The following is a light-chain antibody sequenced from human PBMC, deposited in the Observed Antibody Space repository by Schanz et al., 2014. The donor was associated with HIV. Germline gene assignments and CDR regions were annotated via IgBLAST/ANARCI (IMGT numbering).Light chain of an antibody. CDR2: NTF. CDR3: ATWDDSLDGWV. V-gene: IGLV1-44*01. J-gene: IGLJ3*02. CDR1: SSNFRSNA. Sequence: QSVLTQPPSASGTPGQRVTISCSGSSSNFRSNAVNWYQQLPGTAPRLVIYNTFHRPSGVPDRFSGSQSGTSASLAISGLQSEDESDFLCATWDDSLDGWVFGGGTKLTVL.